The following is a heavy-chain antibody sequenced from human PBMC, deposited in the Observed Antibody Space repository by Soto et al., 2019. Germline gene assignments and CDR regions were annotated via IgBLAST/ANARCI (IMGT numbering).Heavy chain of an antibody. CDR1: GGSISTSGYS. Sequence: QLQLQESGSGLVQPSQTLSLTCTASGGSISTSGYSWTWIRQPPGGGLEWIGSIYQTGRTYVIPSLKSRVTMSLDKSKHQFSLNLTSVTAADTALYYCAREMTIFGVAPGGGVDVWGQGTTVTVSS. CDR3: AREMTIFGVAPGGGVDV. D-gene: IGHD3-3*01. V-gene: IGHV4-30-2*01. CDR2: IYQTGRT. J-gene: IGHJ6*02.